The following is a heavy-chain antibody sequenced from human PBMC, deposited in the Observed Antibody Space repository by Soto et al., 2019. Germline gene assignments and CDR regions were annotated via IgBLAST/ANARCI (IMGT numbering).Heavy chain of an antibody. Sequence: PGESLKISCKGSGYSFTSYWIGWVRQMPGKGLEWMGIIYPGDSDTRYSPSFQGQVTISAGKSISTAYLQWSSLKASDTAMYYCARNHGGSSSYGHGYTYYCGMDVWGQGTTVTVSS. D-gene: IGHD6-6*01. CDR3: ARNHGGSSSYGHGYTYYCGMDV. V-gene: IGHV5-51*01. CDR1: GYSFTSYW. J-gene: IGHJ6*02. CDR2: IYPGDSDT.